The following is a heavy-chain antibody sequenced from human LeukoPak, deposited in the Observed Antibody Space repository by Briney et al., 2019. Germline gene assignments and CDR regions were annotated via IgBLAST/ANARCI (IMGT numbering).Heavy chain of an antibody. D-gene: IGHD3-3*01. CDR2: IYSSGST. J-gene: IGHJ5*02. CDR1: GGSISSYY. V-gene: IGHV4-59*01. CDR3: ARDFGRGYNWFDP. Sequence: KPSETLSLTCTVSGGSISSYYWSWIRQPPGKGLEWIGYIYSSGSTNYNPSLKSRVTISVDTSKNQLSLKLSSATAADTAVYYCARDFGRGYNWFDPWGQGTPVTVSS.